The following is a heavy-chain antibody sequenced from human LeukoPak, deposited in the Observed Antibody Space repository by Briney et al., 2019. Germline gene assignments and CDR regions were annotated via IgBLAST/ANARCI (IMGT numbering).Heavy chain of an antibody. CDR3: ARPYYSGNFYYYGMDV. CDR1: GFTFSDYY. Sequence: GGSLRLFCAASGFTFSDYYMSWIRQAPGKGLEWVSHIGSSAYTIWYADSVKGRFTISRDNAKNSVHLQMNSLRAEDTAVYYCARPYYSGNFYYYGMDVWGQGTTVTVSS. J-gene: IGHJ6*02. D-gene: IGHD1-26*01. V-gene: IGHV3-11*01. CDR2: IGSSAYTI.